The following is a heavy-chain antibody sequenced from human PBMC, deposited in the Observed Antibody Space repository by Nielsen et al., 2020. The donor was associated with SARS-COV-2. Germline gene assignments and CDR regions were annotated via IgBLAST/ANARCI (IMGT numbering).Heavy chain of an antibody. CDR2: ILGSGAAT. D-gene: IGHD1-14*01. V-gene: IGHV3-23*01. J-gene: IGHJ4*02. CDR3: AKDRIPDGLWEIDY. CDR1: GFTFGTYT. Sequence: GGSLRLSCTVSGFTFGTYTISWVRQPPGKGLQWVAGILGSGAATFYADSVKGRFTVSRDNSMNTVYLEMSRLRSEDTALYFCAKDRIPDGLWEIDYWGQGTRVTVS.